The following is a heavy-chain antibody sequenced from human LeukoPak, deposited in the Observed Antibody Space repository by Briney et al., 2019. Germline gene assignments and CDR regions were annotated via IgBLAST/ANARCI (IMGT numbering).Heavy chain of an antibody. CDR1: GFTFSSYA. J-gene: IGHJ4*02. CDR2: ISGSGGST. V-gene: IGHV3-23*01. CDR3: AKKAEDSYGLSLFSGTEYYFDY. D-gene: IGHD5-18*01. Sequence: PGGSLRLSCAASGFTFSSYAMSWVRQAPGKGLEWVSAISGSGGSTYYADSVKGRFTISRDNSKNTLYLQMNSLRAEDTAVYYCAKKAEDSYGLSLFSGTEYYFDYWGQGTLVTVSS.